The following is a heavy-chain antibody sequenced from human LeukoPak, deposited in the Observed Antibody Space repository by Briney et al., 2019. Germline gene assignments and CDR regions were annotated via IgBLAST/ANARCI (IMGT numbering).Heavy chain of an antibody. CDR1: GFTFSGSA. CDR3: TSSGYSGYDLGY. CDR2: VRRKANSYVP. D-gene: IGHD5-12*01. J-gene: IGHJ4*02. V-gene: IGHV3-73*01. Sequence: SGGSLRLSCAASGFTFSGSAMHWVRQASGKGLEWVGCVRRKANSYVPAYAASVKGRFTISRDDSKNTAYLQINSLKTEDTAVYYCTSSGYSGYDLGYWGQGTLVTVSS.